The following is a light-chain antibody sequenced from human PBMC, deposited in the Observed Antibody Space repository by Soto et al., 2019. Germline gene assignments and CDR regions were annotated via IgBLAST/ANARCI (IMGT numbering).Light chain of an antibody. J-gene: IGKJ1*01. Sequence: EIVLTQSPGTLSLSRGERATLSCRASQSVSSSSLAWYQQKPGQAPRLLIYGASSRATGIPDRFSGSGSGTDFTLTISRLEPEDFAVYYCQQYGSSSWTFGQGTKVDIK. CDR3: QQYGSSSWT. CDR2: GAS. V-gene: IGKV3-20*01. CDR1: QSVSSSS.